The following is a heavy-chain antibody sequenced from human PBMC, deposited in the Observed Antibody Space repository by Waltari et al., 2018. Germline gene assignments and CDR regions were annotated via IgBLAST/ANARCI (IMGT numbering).Heavy chain of an antibody. Sequence: QVQLVESGGGLVQPGRSLRLSCDASDFTFSTYAMHWVRQAPGKGLEWVAVIASDGSNKYYADSVKGRFTISRDNPYSTLYLQMNSLRADDTAVYYCAKIDSYSTAYGYWGQGTLVTVSS. CDR3: AKIDSYSTAYGY. J-gene: IGHJ4*02. D-gene: IGHD2-2*01. CDR2: IASDGSNK. V-gene: IGHV3-30*18. CDR1: DFTFSTYA.